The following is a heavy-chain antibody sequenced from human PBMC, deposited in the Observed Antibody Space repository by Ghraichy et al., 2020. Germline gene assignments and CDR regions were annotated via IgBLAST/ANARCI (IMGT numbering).Heavy chain of an antibody. CDR2: ISGSGGST. J-gene: IGHJ4*02. D-gene: IGHD4-17*01. Sequence: LSCAASGFTFSSYAMSWVRQAPGKGLEWVSAISGSGGSTYYADSVKGRFTISRDNSKNTLYLQMNSLRAEDTAVYYCANLGGDYEGADFDYWGQGTLVTVSS. V-gene: IGHV3-23*01. CDR3: ANLGGDYEGADFDY. CDR1: GFTFSSYA.